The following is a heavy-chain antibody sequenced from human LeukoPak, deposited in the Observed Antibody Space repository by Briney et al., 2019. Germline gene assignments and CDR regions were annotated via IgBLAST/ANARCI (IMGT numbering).Heavy chain of an antibody. Sequence: SVKFSCKASGGTFSSYAISWVRQAPGQGLEWMGGIIPIFGTANYAQKFQGRVTITADESTSTAYMELSSLRSEDTAVYYCARNGQPHGGEFDYWGQGTLVAVSS. CDR2: IIPIFGTA. CDR1: GGTFSSYA. V-gene: IGHV1-69*01. CDR3: ARNGQPHGGEFDY. J-gene: IGHJ4*02. D-gene: IGHD2-8*01.